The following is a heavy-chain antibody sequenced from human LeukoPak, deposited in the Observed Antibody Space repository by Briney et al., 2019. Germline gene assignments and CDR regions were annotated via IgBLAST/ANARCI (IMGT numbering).Heavy chain of an antibody. V-gene: IGHV3-30*03. Sequence: GGSLRLSCAASGFTFSSYWMHWVRQAPGKGLEWVAVISYDGSNKYYADSVKGRFTISRDNSKNTVYLQMNSLRAEDTAVYYCARALDHYGSNGYLAGAFDIWGQGTMVTVSS. D-gene: IGHD3-22*01. CDR1: GFTFSSYW. J-gene: IGHJ3*02. CDR2: ISYDGSNK. CDR3: ARALDHYGSNGYLAGAFDI.